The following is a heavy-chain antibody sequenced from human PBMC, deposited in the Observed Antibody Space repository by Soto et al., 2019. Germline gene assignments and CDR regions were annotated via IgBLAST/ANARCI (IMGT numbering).Heavy chain of an antibody. Sequence: SEPLSLTCTVPGGSISSYYWSWIRQPAGKGLEWIGRIYTSGSTNYNPSLKSRVTMSVDTSKNQFSLKLSSVTAADTAVYYCASTSPPYGSGSYLLDAFDIWGQGTMVTVSS. V-gene: IGHV4-4*07. CDR2: IYTSGST. D-gene: IGHD3-10*01. CDR3: ASTSPPYGSGSYLLDAFDI. CDR1: GGSISSYY. J-gene: IGHJ3*02.